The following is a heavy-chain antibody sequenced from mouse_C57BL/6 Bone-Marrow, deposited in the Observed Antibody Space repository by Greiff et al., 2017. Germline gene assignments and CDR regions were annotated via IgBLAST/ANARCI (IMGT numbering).Heavy chain of an antibody. V-gene: IGHV1-9*01. CDR2: ILPGSGST. Sequence: QVQLQQSGAELMKPGASVKLSCKATGYTFTGYWIEWVKQRPGHGLEWIGEILPGSGSTNYTEKFKGKVTFTADTASNTVYMQLSSLTTEDTAIYYCAERNYDYHFDYWGQGTTLTVSS. J-gene: IGHJ2*01. CDR1: GYTFTGYW. CDR3: AERNYDYHFDY. D-gene: IGHD2-4*01.